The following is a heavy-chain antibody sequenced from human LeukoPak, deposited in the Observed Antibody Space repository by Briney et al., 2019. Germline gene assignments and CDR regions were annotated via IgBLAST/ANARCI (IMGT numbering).Heavy chain of an antibody. J-gene: IGHJ6*03. V-gene: IGHV3-30*04. CDR2: ISYDGSNN. CDR3: ARDLEYSSSRPYYYYYYYMDV. Sequence: GGSLRLSCAASGFTFSSYAMHWVRQAPGKGLEGVAVISYDGSNNYYADSVKGRFTISRDNSKNTLYLQMNSLRAEDTAVYYCARDLEYSSSRPYYYYYYYMDVWGKGTTVTVSS. D-gene: IGHD6-13*01. CDR1: GFTFSSYA.